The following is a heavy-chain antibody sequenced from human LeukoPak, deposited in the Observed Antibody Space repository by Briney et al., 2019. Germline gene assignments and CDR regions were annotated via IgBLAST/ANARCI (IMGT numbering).Heavy chain of an antibody. CDR1: GGSFSSGSYY. CDR3: AREPRMTTFGGVIVIDAFDI. J-gene: IGHJ3*02. CDR2: INTSGST. D-gene: IGHD3-16*02. Sequence: PSETLSLTCTVSGGSFSSGSYYWSWIRQPAGKGLEWIGRINTSGSTYYNPSLKSRVTISVDTSKNQFSLKLSSVTAADTAVYYCAREPRMTTFGGVIVIDAFDIWGQGTMVTVSS. V-gene: IGHV4-61*02.